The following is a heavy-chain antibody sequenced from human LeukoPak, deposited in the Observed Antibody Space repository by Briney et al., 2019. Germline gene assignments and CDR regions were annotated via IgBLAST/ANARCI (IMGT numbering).Heavy chain of an antibody. CDR2: LSGSGYNT. D-gene: IGHD2-2*01. J-gene: IGHJ4*02. CDR1: GFTFSSHA. CDR3: AKDPYGTRYFDY. Sequence: GGSLRLSCAASGFTFSSHALSWVRQAPGKGLEWVSSLSGSGYNTYYADSVKGRFTISRDNSKNTVYLQMNSLRAEDTAVYYCAKDPYGTRYFDYWGQGTLVTASS. V-gene: IGHV3-23*01.